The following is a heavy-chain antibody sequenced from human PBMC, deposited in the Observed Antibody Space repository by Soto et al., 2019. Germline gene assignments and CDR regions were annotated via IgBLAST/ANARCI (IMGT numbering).Heavy chain of an antibody. J-gene: IGHJ4*02. CDR2: ISSSGSTI. V-gene: IGHV3-48*03. D-gene: IGHD6-6*01. CDR3: ARGAEEQLAGFFDY. Sequence: GGSLRLSCAASGFTFSSYEMNWVRQAPGKGLEWVSYISSSGSTIYYADSVKGRFTISRDNAKNSLYLQMNSLRAEDTAVYYCARGAEEQLAGFFDYWGQGTLVTVSS. CDR1: GFTFSSYE.